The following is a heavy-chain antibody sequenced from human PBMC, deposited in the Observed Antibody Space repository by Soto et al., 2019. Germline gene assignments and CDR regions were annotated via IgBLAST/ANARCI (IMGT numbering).Heavy chain of an antibody. V-gene: IGHV1-69*01. CDR1: GGTFGSYA. CDR3: AREAPYCPSATCPKFYDMDV. Sequence: QVQLVQSGAEVKKPGSSVKVSCKASGGTFGSYAITWVRRAPGQGLEWLGGIIPILNSPAYAQKFQARVVISWEEITTTAYMELNSLRLDDTAVYYCAREAPYCPSATCPKFYDMDVWGQGTTVTVAS. CDR2: IIPILNSP. D-gene: IGHD2-21*01. J-gene: IGHJ6*02.